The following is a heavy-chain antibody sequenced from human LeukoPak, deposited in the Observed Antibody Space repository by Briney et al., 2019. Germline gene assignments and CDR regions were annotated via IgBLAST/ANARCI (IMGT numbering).Heavy chain of an antibody. CDR2: IYYSGST. CDR1: GLSISSSSYY. D-gene: IGHD3-22*01. CDR3: ARGWEFYNSNGYVFDI. Sequence: SETLSLTCTLSGLSISSSSYYWGWIRQPPGKGLEWFGYIYYSGSTNYNPSLKSRVTISVDTSKNQFSLKLSSVTAADTAVYYCARGWEFYNSNGYVFDIWGQGKMVTVSS. V-gene: IGHV4-61*05. J-gene: IGHJ3*02.